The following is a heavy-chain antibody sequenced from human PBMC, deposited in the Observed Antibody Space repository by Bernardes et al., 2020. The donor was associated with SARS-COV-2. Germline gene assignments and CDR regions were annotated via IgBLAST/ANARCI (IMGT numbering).Heavy chain of an antibody. V-gene: IGHV3-23*01. Sequence: GGSLRLSCAASGFTFSSYAMSWVRQAPGKGLEWVSAISGSGGSTYYADSVNGRFTISRDNSKNTLYLQMNSLRAEDTAVYYCAKDQAYGDYVDFDYWGKGTLVTVSS. CDR1: GFTFSSYA. D-gene: IGHD4-17*01. J-gene: IGHJ4*02. CDR3: AKDQAYGDYVDFDY. CDR2: ISGSGGST.